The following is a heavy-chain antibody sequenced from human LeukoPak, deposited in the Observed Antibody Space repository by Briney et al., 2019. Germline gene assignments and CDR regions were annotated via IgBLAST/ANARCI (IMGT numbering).Heavy chain of an antibody. CDR1: GGSISSSSYY. J-gene: IGHJ4*02. CDR2: IYHSGST. CDR3: ARDPNWNYFDY. D-gene: IGHD3-3*01. V-gene: IGHV4-39*07. Sequence: SETLSLTCTVSGGSISSSSYYWGWIRQPPGKGLEWIGSIYHSGSTYYNPSLKSRVTISVDTSKNQFSLKLSSVTAADTAVYYCARDPNWNYFDYWGQGTLVTVSS.